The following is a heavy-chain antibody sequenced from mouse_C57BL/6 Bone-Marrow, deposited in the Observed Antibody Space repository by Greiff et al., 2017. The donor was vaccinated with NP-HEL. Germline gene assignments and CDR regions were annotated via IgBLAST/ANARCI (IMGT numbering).Heavy chain of an antibody. CDR3: ARVGRPYGSSYNYAMDY. Sequence: QVQLQQSGAELARPGASVKLSCKASGYTFTSYGISWVKQRTGQGLEWIGEIYPRSGNTYYNEKFKGKATLTADKSSSTAYMELRSLTSEDSAVYFCARVGRPYGSSYNYAMDYWGQGTSVTVSS. CDR2: IYPRSGNT. J-gene: IGHJ4*01. V-gene: IGHV1-81*01. D-gene: IGHD1-1*01. CDR1: GYTFTSYG.